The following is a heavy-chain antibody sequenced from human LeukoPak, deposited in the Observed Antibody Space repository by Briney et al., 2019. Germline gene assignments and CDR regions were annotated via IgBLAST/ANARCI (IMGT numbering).Heavy chain of an antibody. J-gene: IGHJ4*02. CDR2: INHSGST. Sequence: SETLSLTCAVYGGSFSGYYWSWIRQPPGKGLEWIGEINHSGSTSYNPSLKSRVTISVDTSKNQFSLKLSSVTAADTAVYYCARGTLRLVRISSPGNLDYWGQGTLVTVSS. CDR1: GGSFSGYY. D-gene: IGHD6-19*01. V-gene: IGHV4-34*01. CDR3: ARGTLRLVRISSPGNLDY.